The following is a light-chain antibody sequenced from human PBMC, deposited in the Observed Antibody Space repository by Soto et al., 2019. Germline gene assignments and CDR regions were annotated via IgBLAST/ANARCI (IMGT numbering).Light chain of an antibody. J-gene: IGKJ1*01. CDR2: GAS. CDR3: QQYNNCPQT. Sequence: EIVVTRSPTPMSVSPGERATLSCRASQSVGSNLAWYQQKPGQAPRLLIYGASSMPTGVPARFSGSGSGTEFTLTISSLQSEDFAEYHCQQYNNCPQTFGQGTKVDIK. V-gene: IGKV3-15*01. CDR1: QSVGSN.